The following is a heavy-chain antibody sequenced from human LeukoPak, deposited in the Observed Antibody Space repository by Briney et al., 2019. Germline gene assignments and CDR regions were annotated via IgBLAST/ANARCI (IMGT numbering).Heavy chain of an antibody. CDR3: ARDCPEGGDPYDYVWGSYRYIDY. D-gene: IGHD3-16*02. J-gene: IGHJ4*02. CDR2: IYYSGST. CDR1: GGSISSSSYY. V-gene: IGHV4-39*07. Sequence: SETLSLTCTVSGGSISSSSYYWGWIRQPPGKGLEWIGSIYYSGSTYYNPSLKSRVTISVDTSKNQVSLRLSSVNAADTAVDYCARDCPEGGDPYDYVWGSYRYIDYWGQGTLVTVSS.